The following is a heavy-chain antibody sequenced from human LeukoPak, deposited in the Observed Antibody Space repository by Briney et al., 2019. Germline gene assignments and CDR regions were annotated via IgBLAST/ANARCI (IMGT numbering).Heavy chain of an antibody. V-gene: IGHV1-18*01. CDR1: GYTFTSYG. CDR2: ISAYNGNT. Sequence: ASVKVSCKASGYTFTSYGISWVRQAPGQGLEWMGWISAYNGNTNYAQKLQGRVTMTIDTSTSTAYMELRSLRSDDTAVYYCARDIVVVPAATFSSGWYSYYYGMGVWGQGTTVTVSS. J-gene: IGHJ6*02. D-gene: IGHD2-2*01. CDR3: ARDIVVVPAATFSSGWYSYYYGMGV.